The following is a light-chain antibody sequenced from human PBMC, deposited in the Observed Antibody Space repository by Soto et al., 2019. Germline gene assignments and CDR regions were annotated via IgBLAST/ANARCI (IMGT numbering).Light chain of an antibody. Sequence: EIVMTQSPATLSVSPGERATLSCRASRSVSSNLAWYQHKPGQTPRLLIYDTSARATGVPARFSGSRSGPEFTLTINSLQSEDFAIYYCQRYNNWPLTFGGGTKVDIK. CDR3: QRYNNWPLT. J-gene: IGKJ4*01. V-gene: IGKV3-15*01. CDR2: DTS. CDR1: RSVSSN.